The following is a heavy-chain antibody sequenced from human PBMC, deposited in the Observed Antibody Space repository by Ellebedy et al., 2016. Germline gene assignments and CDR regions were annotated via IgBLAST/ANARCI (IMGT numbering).Heavy chain of an antibody. J-gene: IGHJ4*02. V-gene: IGHV1-8*01. CDR3: ARAKGTVAAAGKLLDY. Sequence: ASVKVSCXASGYTFTSYDINWVRQATGQGLEWMGWMNPNSGNTGYAQKFQGRVTMTRDTSTSTVYMELSSLRSEDTAVYYCARAKGTVAAAGKLLDYWGQGTLVTVSS. D-gene: IGHD6-13*01. CDR2: MNPNSGNT. CDR1: GYTFTSYD.